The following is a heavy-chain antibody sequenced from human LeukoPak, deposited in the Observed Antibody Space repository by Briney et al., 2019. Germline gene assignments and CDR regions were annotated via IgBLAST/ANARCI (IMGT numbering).Heavy chain of an antibody. CDR1: GFTFSSYS. Sequence: GGSLRLSCAASGFTFSSYSMNWVRQALGKGLEWVSSISSSSSYIYYADSVKGRFTISRDNAKNSLYLQMNSLRAEDTAVYYCARDLYRYCSSTNCYSTRGDYYYGMDVWGQGTTVTVSS. CDR3: ARDLYRYCSSTNCYSTRGDYYYGMDV. V-gene: IGHV3-21*01. D-gene: IGHD2-2*02. J-gene: IGHJ6*02. CDR2: ISSSSSYI.